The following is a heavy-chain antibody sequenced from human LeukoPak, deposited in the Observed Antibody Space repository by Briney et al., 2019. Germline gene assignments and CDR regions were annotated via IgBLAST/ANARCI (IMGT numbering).Heavy chain of an antibody. D-gene: IGHD6-13*01. CDR1: GFTVSSNE. CDR3: ARDAVIAAADWDYYYYYYMDV. V-gene: IGHV3-38-3*01. J-gene: IGHJ6*03. CDR2: ISGGST. Sequence: GGSLRLSCAASGFTVSSNEMSWVRQAPGKGLEWVSSISGGSTYYADSVKGRFTISRDNSKNTLYLQMNSLRAEDTAVYYCARDAVIAAADWDYYYYYYMDVWGKGTTVTVSS.